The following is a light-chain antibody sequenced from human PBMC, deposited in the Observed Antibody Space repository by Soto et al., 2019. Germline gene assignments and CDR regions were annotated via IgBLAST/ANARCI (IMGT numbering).Light chain of an antibody. Sequence: QSVLTQPRSVSGSPGQSVTISCTGTSSDVGGYNYVSWYQQYPGEAPKLMIYDVSKRPSGVPDRFSGSKSGNTASLTISGLQAEDEADYYCCSFAGTYTYWVFGGGTKLTVL. CDR3: CSFAGTYTYWV. CDR1: SSDVGGYNY. J-gene: IGLJ3*02. CDR2: DVS. V-gene: IGLV2-11*01.